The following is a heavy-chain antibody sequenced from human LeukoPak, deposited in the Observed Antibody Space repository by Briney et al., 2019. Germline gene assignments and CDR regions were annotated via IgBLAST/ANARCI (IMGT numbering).Heavy chain of an antibody. Sequence: SETLSLTCAVYGGSFSGYYWSWIRQPPGKGLEWIGEINHSGSTNYNPSLKSRVTISVDTSKNQFSLKLSSVTAADTAVYYCARHSSSSIGNWFDPWGQGTLVTVSS. V-gene: IGHV4-34*01. CDR3: ARHSSSSIGNWFDP. J-gene: IGHJ5*02. CDR2: INHSGST. CDR1: GGSFSGYY. D-gene: IGHD6-6*01.